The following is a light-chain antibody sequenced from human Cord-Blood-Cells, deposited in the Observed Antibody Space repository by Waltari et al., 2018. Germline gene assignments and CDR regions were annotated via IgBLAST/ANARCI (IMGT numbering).Light chain of an antibody. J-gene: IGKJ1*01. CDR1: QSISSY. CDR3: QQSYSTPPT. Sequence: IQMTQVPSSLSASVGDTVTITCRASQSISSYLNWYQQKPGKAPKLLIYAASSLQSGVPSRFSGSGSGTDFTLTISSLQPEDFATYYCQQSYSTPPTFGQGTKVEIK. V-gene: IGKV1-39*01. CDR2: AAS.